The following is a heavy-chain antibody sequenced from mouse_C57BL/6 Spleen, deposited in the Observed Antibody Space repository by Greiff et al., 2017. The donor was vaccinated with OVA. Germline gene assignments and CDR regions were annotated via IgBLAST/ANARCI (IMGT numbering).Heavy chain of an antibody. D-gene: IGHD2-2*01. CDR3: ARKGYDSYAMDY. CDR2: INPRDGGT. V-gene: IGHV1-53*01. CDR1: GYTFTSYW. J-gene: IGHJ4*01. Sequence: QVQLQQPGTELVKPGASVKLSCKASGYTFTSYWMHWVKQSPGQGLEWIGHINPRDGGTNYNEKFKGKATLTVDKSSSTAHMELSSLTSEDSAVYYCARKGYDSYAMDYWGQGTSVTVSS.